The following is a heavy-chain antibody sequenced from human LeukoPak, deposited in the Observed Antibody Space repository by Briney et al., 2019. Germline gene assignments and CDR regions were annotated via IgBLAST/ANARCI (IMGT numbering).Heavy chain of an antibody. D-gene: IGHD3-16*01. V-gene: IGHV4-38-2*02. CDR3: AREAWGYGRAFDI. CDR1: GYSISSGYY. Sequence: PSETLSLTCTVSGYSISSGYYWGWIRQPPGKGLEWIGSIYYSGSTYYNPSLKSRVTISVDTSKNQFSLKLSSVTAADTAVYYCAREAWGYGRAFDIWGQRTMVTVSS. J-gene: IGHJ3*02. CDR2: IYYSGST.